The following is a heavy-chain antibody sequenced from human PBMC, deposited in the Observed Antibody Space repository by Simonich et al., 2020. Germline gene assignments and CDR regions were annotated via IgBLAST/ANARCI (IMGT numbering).Heavy chain of an antibody. J-gene: IGHJ6*03. CDR2: INPTSGGT. CDR1: GYTFTGYY. Sequence: QVQLVQSGAEVKKPGASVKVSCKASGYTFTGYYMHRVRQAPGQGLEGIGRINPTSGGTNYAQKVQGRVTMTRDTSISTAYMDRSRLRSDDTAVYYCARGRIAAAGTYYYYYMDVWGKGTTVTVSS. V-gene: IGHV1-2*02. CDR3: ARGRIAAAGTYYYYYMDV. D-gene: IGHD6-13*01.